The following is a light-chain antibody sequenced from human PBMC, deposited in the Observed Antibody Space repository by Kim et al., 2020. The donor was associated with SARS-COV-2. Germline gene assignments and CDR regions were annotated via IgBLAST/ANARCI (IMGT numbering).Light chain of an antibody. CDR3: QQRSNWPLT. CDR1: QSVSRS. Sequence: PGERATLSCRASQSVSRSFAWYQQKPGQAPRLLIYDASKRATGIPARFSGSGSGTDFTLTISSLEPEDFAVYYCQQRSNWPLTFGVGTKVDIK. CDR2: DAS. V-gene: IGKV3-11*01. J-gene: IGKJ4*01.